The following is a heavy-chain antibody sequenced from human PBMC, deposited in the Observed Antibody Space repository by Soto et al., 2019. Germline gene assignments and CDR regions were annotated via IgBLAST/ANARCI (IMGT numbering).Heavy chain of an antibody. V-gene: IGHV4-30-2*01. J-gene: IGHJ4*02. CDR1: GGSISSGGYS. CDR3: ARVPDY. Sequence: QLQLLESGSGLVKPSQTLSLTCAVSGGSISSGGYSWGWIRQPPGKGLEWIGYIYHSVSTYYNPSLKSRVTISVDMSKNQFSLRLSSVTAADTAVYYFARVPDYWGQGTLVTVSS. CDR2: IYHSVST.